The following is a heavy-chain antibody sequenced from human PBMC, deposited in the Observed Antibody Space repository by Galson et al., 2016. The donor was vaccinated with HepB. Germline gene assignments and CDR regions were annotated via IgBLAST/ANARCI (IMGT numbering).Heavy chain of an antibody. J-gene: IGHJ4*02. D-gene: IGHD3-3*01. V-gene: IGHV1-3*01. CDR1: GYTLSSYT. CDR2: NNAGDGDT. Sequence: SVKVSCKASGYTLSSYTMHWVRQAPGQGLEWMGWNNAGDGDTRYSQRFQGRIAIIRDTSANTDYIELNSLTPEDTAVYYCAKEWAKDTGRKDYGGQGTPVTVS. CDR3: AKEWAKDTGRKDY.